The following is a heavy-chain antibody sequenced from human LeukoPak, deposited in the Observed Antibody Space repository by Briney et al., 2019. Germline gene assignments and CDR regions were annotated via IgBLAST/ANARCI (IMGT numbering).Heavy chain of an antibody. J-gene: IGHJ4*02. CDR3: AASRVTHYYDSSGYYSDY. CDR1: GFTVSSNY. CDR2: IYSGGST. D-gene: IGHD3-22*01. Sequence: GGSLRLSCAASGFTVSSNYMSWVRQAPGKGLEWVSVIYSGGSTYYADSVKGRFTISRDNSKNTLYLQMNSLRAEDTAVYYCAASRVTHYYDSSGYYSDYWGQGTLVTVSS. V-gene: IGHV3-53*01.